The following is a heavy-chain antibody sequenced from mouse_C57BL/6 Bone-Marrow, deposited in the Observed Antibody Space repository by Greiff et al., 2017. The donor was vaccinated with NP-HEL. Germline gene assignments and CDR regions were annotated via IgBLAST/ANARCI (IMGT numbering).Heavy chain of an antibody. CDR1: GYTFTDYY. D-gene: IGHD2-1*01. Sequence: QVQLQQSGAELVRPGASVKLSCKASGYTFTDYYINWVKQRPGQGLEWIARIYPGSGNTYYNEKFKGKATLTAEKSSSTAYMQLSSLTSEDSAVYFFAKYYGNYTCFAYWGEGTLVTVSA. V-gene: IGHV1-76*01. CDR2: IYPGSGNT. CDR3: AKYYGNYTCFAY. J-gene: IGHJ3*01.